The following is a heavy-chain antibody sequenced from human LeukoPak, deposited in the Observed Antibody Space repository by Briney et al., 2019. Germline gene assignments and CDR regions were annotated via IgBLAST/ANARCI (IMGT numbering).Heavy chain of an antibody. CDR2: IYYNGST. J-gene: IGHJ6*03. V-gene: IGHV4-39*01. CDR1: GGSISSSSYY. CDR3: ARLYYYYYYMDV. Sequence: SETLSLTCTVSGGSISSSSYYWGWIRQPPGKGLEWIGTIYYNGSTYYSPSLQSRVTISVDTSQNQFSLTVNSVTAADTAVYYCARLYYYYYYMDVWGKGTTVTVSS.